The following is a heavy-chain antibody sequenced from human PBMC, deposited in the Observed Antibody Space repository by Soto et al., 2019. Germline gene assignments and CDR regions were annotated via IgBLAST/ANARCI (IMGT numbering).Heavy chain of an antibody. CDR1: GGSFSSNP. V-gene: IGHV1-69*01. CDR3: ATGGRRYSYGGGAPRYHFDY. J-gene: IGHJ4*02. CDR2: ILPIFATS. Sequence: QVQLVQSGAEVKKPGSSVKVSCKASGGSFSSNPISWVRQARGQGLQWMGGILPIFATSNYAQKFQGRVTFTADESTSTAYMELSSLISEDTAVYFCATGGRRYSYGGGAPRYHFDYWGQGTLVTVSS. D-gene: IGHD5-18*01.